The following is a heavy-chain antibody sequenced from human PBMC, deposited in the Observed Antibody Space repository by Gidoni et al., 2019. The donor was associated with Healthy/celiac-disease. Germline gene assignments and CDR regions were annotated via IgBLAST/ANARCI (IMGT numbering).Heavy chain of an antibody. CDR1: GSSLRRGYS. J-gene: IGHJ4*02. Sequence: QVQLQASGPGLVEPSETPSLTRAVSGSSLRRGYSWGWIRQPPGKELEWIVSIYHSGSTYYNPSLKSRVTISVDTSKNQFSLKLSSVTAADTAVYYCARGVKDGYNKVSPFDYWGQGTLVTVSS. V-gene: IGHV4-38-2*01. CDR2: IYHSGST. CDR3: ARGVKDGYNKVSPFDY. D-gene: IGHD5-12*01.